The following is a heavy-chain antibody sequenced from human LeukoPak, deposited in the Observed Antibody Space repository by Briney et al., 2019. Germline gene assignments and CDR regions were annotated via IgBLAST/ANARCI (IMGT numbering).Heavy chain of an antibody. CDR2: IYHSGST. J-gene: IGHJ3*02. CDR3: ARFRRLAACHDAFDI. Sequence: SETLSLTCTVSGGSISSGGYYWSWIRQPPGKGLEWIGYIYHSGSTYYNPSLKSRVTISVDRSKNQFSLKLSSVTAADAAVYYCARFRRLAACHDAFDIWGQGTMVTVSS. CDR1: GGSISSGGYY. D-gene: IGHD6-6*01. V-gene: IGHV4-30-2*01.